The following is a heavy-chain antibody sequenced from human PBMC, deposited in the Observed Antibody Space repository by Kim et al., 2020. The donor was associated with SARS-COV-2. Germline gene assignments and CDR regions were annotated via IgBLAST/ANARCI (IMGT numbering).Heavy chain of an antibody. Sequence: SETLSLTCAVSGGSISSSNWWSWVRQPPGKGLEWIGEIYHSGSTNYNPSLKSRVTISVDKSKNQFSLKLSSVTAADTAVYYCARKGYCSSTSCATVRPRSGWFDPWGQGTLVTVSS. CDR1: GGSISSSNW. D-gene: IGHD2-2*01. J-gene: IGHJ5*02. CDR2: IYHSGST. V-gene: IGHV4-4*02. CDR3: ARKGYCSSTSCATVRPRSGWFDP.